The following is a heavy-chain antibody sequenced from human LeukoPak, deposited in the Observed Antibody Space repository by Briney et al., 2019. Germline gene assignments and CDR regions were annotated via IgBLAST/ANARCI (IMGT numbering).Heavy chain of an antibody. Sequence: PSETLSLTCTVSGDSISSGGYSWSWIRQHPGKGLEWIGYIYHSGSTYYNPSLKNRITLSVDTSKNQFSLNLSSVTAADTAVYYCARYCSSTFCRWFDPWGQGTLVTVSS. D-gene: IGHD2-2*01. J-gene: IGHJ5*02. V-gene: IGHV4-31*03. CDR3: ARYCSSTFCRWFDP. CDR1: GDSISSGGYS. CDR2: IYHSGST.